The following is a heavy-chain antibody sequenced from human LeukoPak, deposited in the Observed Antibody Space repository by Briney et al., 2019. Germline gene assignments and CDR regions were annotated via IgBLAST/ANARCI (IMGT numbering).Heavy chain of an antibody. V-gene: IGHV3-30-3*01. D-gene: IGHD2-21*02. Sequence: PGRSLRLSCAASGFTFSSYAMHWVRQAPGQGLEGGAVISYDGSNTYYADSVKGRFTISRDNSKHTLYLQMNSLRAEDTAVYYCARAYCGGDCYSPGYCGQGTLVTVSS. CDR1: GFTFSSYA. J-gene: IGHJ4*02. CDR2: ISYDGSNT. CDR3: ARAYCGGDCYSPGY.